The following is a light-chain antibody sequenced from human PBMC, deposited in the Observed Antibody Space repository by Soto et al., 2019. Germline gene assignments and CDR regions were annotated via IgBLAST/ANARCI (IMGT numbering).Light chain of an antibody. CDR1: QGISSY. CDR2: DAS. CDR3: QQYYSYPRT. V-gene: IGKV1-9*01. Sequence: DIQLTQSPSFLSASVGDRVTITCRASQGISSYLAWYQQKPGKAPKLLIYDASTLQSGVPSRFSGSGSGTDFTLTISCLQSEDFATYYCQQYYSYPRTFGQGTKVDIK. J-gene: IGKJ1*01.